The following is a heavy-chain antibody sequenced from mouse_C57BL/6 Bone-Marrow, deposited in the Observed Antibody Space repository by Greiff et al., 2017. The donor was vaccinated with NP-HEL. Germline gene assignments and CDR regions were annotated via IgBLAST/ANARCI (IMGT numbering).Heavy chain of an antibody. D-gene: IGHD1-1*01. V-gene: IGHV3-6*01. CDR1: GYSITSGYY. CDR2: ISYDGSN. CDR3: ARGVITTVVATRGYAMDY. Sequence: EVQRVESGPGLVKPSQSLSLTCSVTGYSITSGYYWNWIRQFPGNKLEWMGYISYDGSNNYNPSLKNRISITRDTSKNQFFLKLNSVTTEDTATYYCARGVITTVVATRGYAMDYWGQGTSVTVSS. J-gene: IGHJ4*01.